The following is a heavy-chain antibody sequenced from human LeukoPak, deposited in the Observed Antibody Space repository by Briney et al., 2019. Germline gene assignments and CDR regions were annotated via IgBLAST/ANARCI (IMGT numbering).Heavy chain of an antibody. V-gene: IGHV1-18*01. D-gene: IGHD3-22*01. CDR3: ARALTAYDSSGYVDY. CDR2: ISAYNGNT. Sequence: VASVKVSCKASGYTFTSYGISWVRQAPGQGLEWMGWISAYNGNTNYAQKLQGRVTMTTDTSTSTAYTELRSLRSDDTAVYYCARALTAYDSSGYVDYWGQGTLVTVSS. CDR1: GYTFTSYG. J-gene: IGHJ4*02.